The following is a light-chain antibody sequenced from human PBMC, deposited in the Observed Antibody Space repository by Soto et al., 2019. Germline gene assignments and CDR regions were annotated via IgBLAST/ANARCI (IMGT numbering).Light chain of an antibody. J-gene: IGKJ1*01. Sequence: DIQMTQSPSTLSAFVGDRVTITCRASQRISTWLAWYKQKPGKAPKLLIYKASTLKSGVPSRFSGSGSGTEFTLTISSLQPDDFATYYCQHYNSYSEAFGQGTKVDIK. CDR2: KAS. CDR1: QRISTW. CDR3: QHYNSYSEA. V-gene: IGKV1-5*03.